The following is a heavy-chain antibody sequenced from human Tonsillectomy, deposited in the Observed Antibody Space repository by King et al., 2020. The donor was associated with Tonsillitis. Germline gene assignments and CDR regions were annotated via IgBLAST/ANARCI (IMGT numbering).Heavy chain of an antibody. J-gene: IGHJ4*02. CDR2: INPEDSDT. CDR3: ARRDGSGRYYSIDY. CDR1: GYRFSNYW. Sequence: QLVQSGAEVKKPGESLKISCKGSGYRFSNYWIGWVRQKAGKGLEWMGIINPEDSDTRYSPSFQGQVTISADNSISTASLQWSSLKASESAMYYCARRDGSGRYYSIDYSGQGTLVTVSS. V-gene: IGHV5-51*01. D-gene: IGHD3-10*01.